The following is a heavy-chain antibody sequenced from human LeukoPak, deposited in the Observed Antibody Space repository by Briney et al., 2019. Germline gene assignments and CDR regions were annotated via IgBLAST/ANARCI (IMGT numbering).Heavy chain of an antibody. V-gene: IGHV5-51*01. CDR3: ARHLIAAAANYYYMDV. D-gene: IGHD6-13*01. CDR1: GYSFTSYW. CDR2: IYPGDSDT. J-gene: IGHJ6*03. Sequence: GESLKISCKGSGYSFTSYWIGWVRQMPGKGVEWMGLIYPGDSDTRYSPSFQGQVTISADKSISTAYLQWSSLKASDTAMYYCARHLIAAAANYYYMDVWGKGTTVTVSS.